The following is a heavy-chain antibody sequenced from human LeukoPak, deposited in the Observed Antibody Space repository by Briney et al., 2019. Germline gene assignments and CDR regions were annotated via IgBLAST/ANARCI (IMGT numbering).Heavy chain of an antibody. J-gene: IGHJ3*02. CDR1: GFTFSSYA. CDR2: ISGSGGST. Sequence: GGSLRLSCAASGFTFSSYAMSWVRQAPGKGLEWVSAISGSGGSTYYADSVKGRFTISRDNSKNTLYLQMNSLRAEDTAVYYCAKRFVVVVAATGAFDIWGQGTMVTVSS. CDR3: AKRFVVVVAATGAFDI. V-gene: IGHV3-23*01. D-gene: IGHD2-15*01.